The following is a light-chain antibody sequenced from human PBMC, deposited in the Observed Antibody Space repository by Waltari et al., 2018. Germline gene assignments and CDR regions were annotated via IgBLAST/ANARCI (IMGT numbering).Light chain of an antibody. CDR3: QQANSFPLT. J-gene: IGKJ4*01. Sequence: DIQMTQSPSFVSASVGARVTTTCRASQGITYWLAWYQQKPGKAPNLLIYAASSLQSGVPSRFSGRGSGTNFTLTISSLQPEDFATYYCQQANSFPLTFGGGTKVEIK. CDR2: AAS. V-gene: IGKV1-12*01. CDR1: QGITYW.